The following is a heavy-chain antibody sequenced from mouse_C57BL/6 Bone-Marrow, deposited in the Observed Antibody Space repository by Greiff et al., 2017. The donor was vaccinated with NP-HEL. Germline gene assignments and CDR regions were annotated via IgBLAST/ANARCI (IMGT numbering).Heavy chain of an antibody. J-gene: IGHJ4*01. CDR2: IYPGDGDT. D-gene: IGHD1-1*01. CDR1: GYAFSSSW. CDR3: ARKVLLRYHSMDY. V-gene: IGHV1-82*01. Sequence: QVQLQQSGPELVKPGASVKISCKASGYAFSSSWMNWVKQRPGKGLEWIGRIYPGDGDTNYNGKFKGKATLTADKSSSTAYMQLSSLTSEDSAVYFCARKVLLRYHSMDYWGQGTSVTVSS.